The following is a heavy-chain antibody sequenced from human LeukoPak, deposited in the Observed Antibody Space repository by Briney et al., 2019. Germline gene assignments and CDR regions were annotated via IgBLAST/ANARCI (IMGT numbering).Heavy chain of an antibody. D-gene: IGHD3/OR15-3a*01. CDR1: GYSISSGYY. J-gene: IGHJ4*02. Sequence: SETLSLTCAVSGYSISSGYYWGWIRQPPGKGLEWIGSIYHSGSTYYNPSLKSRVTISVDTSKNQFSLKLSSVTAADTAVYYCARGGTGYYPYYFDYWGQGTLVTVSS. CDR2: IYHSGST. CDR3: ARGGTGYYPYYFDY. V-gene: IGHV4-38-2*01.